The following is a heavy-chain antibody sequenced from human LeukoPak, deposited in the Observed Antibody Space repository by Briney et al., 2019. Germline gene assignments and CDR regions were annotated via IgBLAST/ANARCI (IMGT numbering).Heavy chain of an antibody. CDR2: INWNGGST. CDR1: GFTFDDYG. CDR3: ARDPTFYYYDSSDDAFDI. D-gene: IGHD3-22*01. J-gene: IGHJ3*02. Sequence: GGSLRLSCAASGFTFDDYGMSWVRQAPGKGLEWVSGINWNGGSTGYADSVKGRFTISRDNAKNSLYLQMNSLRAEDTALYYCARDPTFYYYDSSDDAFDIWAQGTMVTVSS. V-gene: IGHV3-20*04.